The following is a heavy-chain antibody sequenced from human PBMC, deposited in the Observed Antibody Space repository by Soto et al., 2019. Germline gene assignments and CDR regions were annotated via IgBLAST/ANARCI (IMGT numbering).Heavy chain of an antibody. CDR3: TTDPPVVVPAAALMDV. Sequence: EVQLVESGGGLVKPGGSLRLSCAASGFTFSNAWMSWVRQAPGKGLEWVGRIKSKTDGGTTDYAAPVKGRFTISRDDSKNTLYLQMNSLKTEDTAVYYCTTDPPVVVPAAALMDVWGQGTTVTVSS. CDR2: IKSKTDGGTT. D-gene: IGHD2-2*01. J-gene: IGHJ6*02. V-gene: IGHV3-15*01. CDR1: GFTFSNAW.